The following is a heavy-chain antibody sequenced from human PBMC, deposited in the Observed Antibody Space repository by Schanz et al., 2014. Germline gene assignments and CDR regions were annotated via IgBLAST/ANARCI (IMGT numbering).Heavy chain of an antibody. V-gene: IGHV3-66*01. D-gene: IGHD2-2*01. CDR3: AKRCSSTSCSHGAFDI. J-gene: IGHJ3*02. CDR1: RLTFGNYW. Sequence: EAQVVESGGGLVKPGGSLRLSCVASRLTFGNYWMSWVRQAPGKGLEWVSVIYSDGRTYYGDSVKGRFTISRDNSKNTLYLQMNSLRDEDTAMYYCAKRCSSTSCSHGAFDIWGQGTMVTVSS. CDR2: IYSDGRT.